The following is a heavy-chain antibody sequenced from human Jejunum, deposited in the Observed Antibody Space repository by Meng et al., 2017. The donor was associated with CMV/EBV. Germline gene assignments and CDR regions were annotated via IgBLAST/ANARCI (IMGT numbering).Heavy chain of an antibody. Sequence: SCAASGFTFSSYWMSWVRQAPGKGLEWVSYISSTSININYADSVKGRFTISRDNAKNSLYLQLNSLRAEDTAVYYCARTGSFDYWGQGTRVTVSS. D-gene: IGHD1-14*01. V-gene: IGHV3-48*04. CDR3: ARTGSFDY. CDR2: ISSTSINI. CDR1: GFTFSSYW. J-gene: IGHJ4*02.